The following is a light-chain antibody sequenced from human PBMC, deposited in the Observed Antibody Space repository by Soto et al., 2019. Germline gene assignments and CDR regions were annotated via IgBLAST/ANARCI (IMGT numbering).Light chain of an antibody. Sequence: QSALTQPASVSASPGQSITISCTGTSSDVGGSNFVSWYQQHPGKPPKLIIYDVATRPSGVSNRFSGSKSVSTASLIISRLQTEDEADYYCVSFTSSTTYVFGSGTKLTVL. CDR1: SSDVGGSNF. J-gene: IGLJ1*01. CDR3: VSFTSSTTYV. CDR2: DVA. V-gene: IGLV2-14*03.